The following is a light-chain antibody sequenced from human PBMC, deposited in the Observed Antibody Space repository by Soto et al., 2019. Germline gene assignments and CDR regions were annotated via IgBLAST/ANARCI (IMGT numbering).Light chain of an antibody. CDR1: QTISSW. CDR3: QHYNSYSDA. Sequence: QITQSPSTLSGSVGDRVTITCRASQTISSWLAWYQQKPGKAPKLLIYKASTLKSGVPSRFSGSGSGTEFTLTISSLQPDDFATYYCQHYNSYSDAFGQGTRLEIK. J-gene: IGKJ5*01. CDR2: KAS. V-gene: IGKV1-5*03.